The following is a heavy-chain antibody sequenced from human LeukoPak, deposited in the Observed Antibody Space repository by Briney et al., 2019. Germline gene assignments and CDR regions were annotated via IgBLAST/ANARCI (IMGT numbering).Heavy chain of an antibody. CDR3: AGSYIPMYYFDY. Sequence: SETLSLACAVYGGSFSGYYWSWIRQPPGKGLEWIGEINHSGSTNYNPSLKSRVTISVDTSKNQFSLKLSSVTAADTAVYYCAGSYIPMYYFDYWGQGTLVTVSS. D-gene: IGHD3-10*01. CDR2: INHSGST. CDR1: GGSFSGYY. V-gene: IGHV4-34*01. J-gene: IGHJ4*02.